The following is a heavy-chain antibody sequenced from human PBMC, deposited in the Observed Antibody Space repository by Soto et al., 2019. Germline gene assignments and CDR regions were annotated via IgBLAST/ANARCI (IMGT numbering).Heavy chain of an antibody. D-gene: IGHD5-12*01. Sequence: GGSLRLSCTASGFIFSGYPMNWVPPAPGKGLEWVSGINGGGGATSYADSVKGRFTISRNNSKNTLHLQMHRLTAEDTAIYFCARESLDSGNDFYFDYWGQGTLVTVSS. CDR1: GFIFSGYP. CDR3: ARESLDSGNDFYFDY. V-gene: IGHV3-23*01. CDR2: INGGGGAT. J-gene: IGHJ4*02.